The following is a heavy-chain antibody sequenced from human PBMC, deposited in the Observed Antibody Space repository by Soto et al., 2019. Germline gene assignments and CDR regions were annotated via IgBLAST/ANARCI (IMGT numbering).Heavy chain of an antibody. CDR1: GGSISSSIYY. J-gene: IGHJ6*02. Sequence: PAETLSLTCSVSGGSISSSIYYWGWIRQPPGKGLEWIGSIYYSGSTNYNPSLKSRVTISVDTSKNQFSLKLSSVTAADTAVYYCARGYYYGSGSYLRTTPSYYYYYYGMDVWGQGTTVTVSS. CDR2: IYYSGST. CDR3: ARGYYYGSGSYLRTTPSYYYYYYGMDV. V-gene: IGHV4-39*07. D-gene: IGHD3-10*01.